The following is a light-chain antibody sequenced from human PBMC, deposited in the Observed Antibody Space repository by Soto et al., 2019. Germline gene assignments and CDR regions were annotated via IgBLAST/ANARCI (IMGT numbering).Light chain of an antibody. CDR3: QQYSNWPPIT. V-gene: IGKV3-15*01. Sequence: EVVLTQSPGTLSVSLGERATLSCRASQSVSIHLAWYQQKPGQAPRLLIYDTSTRATGIPARFSGSGSGTEFTLTISSLQSEDFAVYYCQQYSNWPPITFGQGTRLEI. CDR1: QSVSIH. J-gene: IGKJ5*01. CDR2: DTS.